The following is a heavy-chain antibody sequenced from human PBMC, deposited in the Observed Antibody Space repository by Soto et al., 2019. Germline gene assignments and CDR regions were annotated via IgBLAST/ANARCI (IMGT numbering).Heavy chain of an antibody. Sequence: QVQLQESGPGLVKPSQTLSLTCTVSGGSISSGGYYWSWIRQHPGKGLEWIGYIYYSGSTYYNPSLKSRVTIPVDTSKNQFSLKLSSVTAADTAVYYCASRRPPTYYDSSGYYGYWGQGTLVTVSS. J-gene: IGHJ4*02. CDR3: ASRRPPTYYDSSGYYGY. V-gene: IGHV4-31*03. CDR1: GGSISSGGYY. CDR2: IYYSGST. D-gene: IGHD3-22*01.